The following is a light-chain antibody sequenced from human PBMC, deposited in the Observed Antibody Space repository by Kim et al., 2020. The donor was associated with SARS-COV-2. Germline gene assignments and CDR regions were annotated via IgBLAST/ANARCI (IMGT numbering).Light chain of an antibody. V-gene: IGKV1-33*01. J-gene: IGKJ2*01. Sequence: SASVGDRVTITCQASQDISNYLNWYQQKPGKAPKLLIYDASNLETGVPSRFRGSGSGTDFILTIRSLQPEDIATYYCQQYDNVPYTFGQGTKLEI. CDR3: QQYDNVPYT. CDR2: DAS. CDR1: QDISNY.